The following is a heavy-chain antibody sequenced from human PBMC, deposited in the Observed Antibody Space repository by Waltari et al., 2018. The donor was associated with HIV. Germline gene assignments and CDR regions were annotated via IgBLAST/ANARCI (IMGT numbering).Heavy chain of an antibody. V-gene: IGHV3-7*01. CDR1: GFPSISYW. Sequence: EVQLVESGGGLVQPGGSPSISCAASGFPSISYWMSWVRQAPGKGLEWVANIKQDGSEKYYVDAVKCRFTISRDNAKNSLYLQMNSLRAEDTAVYYCAREDYYYYGMDVWGQGTTVTVSS. CDR3: AREDYYYYGMDV. CDR2: IKQDGSEK. J-gene: IGHJ6*02.